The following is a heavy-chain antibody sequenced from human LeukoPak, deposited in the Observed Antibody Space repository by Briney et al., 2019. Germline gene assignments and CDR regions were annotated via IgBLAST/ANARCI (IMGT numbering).Heavy chain of an antibody. CDR2: IYYSGST. CDR1: GGSISSYY. J-gene: IGHJ3*02. CDR3: ARVPIGAFDI. V-gene: IGHV4-59*01. Sequence: SETLSLTCTVSGGSISSYYWSWIRQPPGKGLEWIGYIYYSGSTNYNPSLKSRVTISVDTSKNQFSLKLSSVTAADTAVYYCARVPIGAFDIWGQGTMVTVSS. D-gene: IGHD2-15*01.